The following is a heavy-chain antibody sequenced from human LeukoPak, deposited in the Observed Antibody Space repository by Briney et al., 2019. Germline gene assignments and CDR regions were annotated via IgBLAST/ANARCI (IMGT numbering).Heavy chain of an antibody. V-gene: IGHV1-46*01. D-gene: IGHD6-19*01. J-gene: IGHJ3*02. CDR1: GYTFTSYY. CDR3: ARGGYTVAGTRALDI. CDR2: INPSGGSP. Sequence: ASVKVSCKASGYTFTSYYIHWVRQAPGQGLEWMGIINPSGGSPSFAQKFQGRVTMTRDTSTNTVYIELSSLRSEDTAVYYCARGGYTVAGTRALDIWGQGTMVTVSS.